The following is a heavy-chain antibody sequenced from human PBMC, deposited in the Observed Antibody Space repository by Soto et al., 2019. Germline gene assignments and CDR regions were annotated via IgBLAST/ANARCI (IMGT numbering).Heavy chain of an antibody. J-gene: IGHJ1*01. CDR1: GFTFRSYV. CDR2: TSYDGSEK. CDR3: ARWGTTGGLDV. D-gene: IGHD3-16*01. V-gene: IGHV3-30*19. Sequence: QVQLVESGGGVVQPGTSLRVSCVGSGFTFRSYVIHWVRQAPGKGLEWVALTSYDGSEKYYADSVRGRFTISRDNSRNTVDLQMDSLRLEDTALYYCARWGTTGGLDVWGQGTLVSVSS.